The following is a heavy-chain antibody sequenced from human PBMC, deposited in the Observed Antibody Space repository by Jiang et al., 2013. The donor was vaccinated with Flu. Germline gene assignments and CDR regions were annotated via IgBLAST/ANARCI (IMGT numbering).Heavy chain of an antibody. CDR3: ARDIVPAAIYYYYGLDL. V-gene: IGHV3-30-3*01. D-gene: IGHD2-2*01. Sequence: VQLLESGGGVVLPGGSLRLSCAASGFIFNTFAFYWVRQAPGKGLEWVSVISYDGDKEYYADSVKGRFTISRDNSKNTVYLQMNSLTTEDTAVYYCARDIVPAAIYYYYGLDLVGPRDHGHRLL. CDR2: ISYDGDKE. J-gene: IGHJ6*02. CDR1: GFIFNTFA.